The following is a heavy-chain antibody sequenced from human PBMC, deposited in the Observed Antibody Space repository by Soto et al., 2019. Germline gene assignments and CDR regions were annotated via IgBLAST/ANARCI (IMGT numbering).Heavy chain of an antibody. Sequence: QVQLVESGGGVFQPGRSLRLSCAASGFTFSHYGIHWVRQAPGKGLEWLAVISYDGSNKHYADSVKGRFTVSRDNSKNPLYLKMNSLRAEDTAVYFCARYSGKYKGLIDYWGQGTLISVSS. CDR2: ISYDGSNK. J-gene: IGHJ4*02. V-gene: IGHV3-30*03. D-gene: IGHD1-26*01. CDR1: GFTFSHYG. CDR3: ARYSGKYKGLIDY.